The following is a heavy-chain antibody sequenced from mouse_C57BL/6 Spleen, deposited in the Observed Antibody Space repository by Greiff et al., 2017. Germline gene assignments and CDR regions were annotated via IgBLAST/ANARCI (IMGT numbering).Heavy chain of an antibody. CDR3: ARWGVLEAMDY. V-gene: IGHV1-69*01. Sequence: QVQLKQPGAELVMPGASVKLSCKASGYTFTSYWMHWVKQRPGQGLEWIGEIDPSDSYTNYNQKFKGKATLTVVKSASTAYMQLSSLTSEVSAVYYCARWGVLEAMDYWGQGTSVTVSS. CDR1: GYTFTSYW. J-gene: IGHJ4*01. D-gene: IGHD1-1*01. CDR2: IDPSDSYT.